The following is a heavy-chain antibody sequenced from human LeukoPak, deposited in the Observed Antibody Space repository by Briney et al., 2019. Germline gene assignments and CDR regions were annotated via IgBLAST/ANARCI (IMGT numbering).Heavy chain of an antibody. CDR1: GFTFSSYD. Sequence: GGSLRLSCAASGFTFSSYDMHWVRQAPGKGLEWVAFIRNDESNKYYADSVKGRFTVSRDNSKSTLYLQMNSLRAEDTAVYYCAKDFGGYSYGELDYWGQGTLVTVSS. CDR3: AKDFGGYSYGELDY. V-gene: IGHV3-30*02. J-gene: IGHJ4*02. CDR2: IRNDESNK. D-gene: IGHD5-18*01.